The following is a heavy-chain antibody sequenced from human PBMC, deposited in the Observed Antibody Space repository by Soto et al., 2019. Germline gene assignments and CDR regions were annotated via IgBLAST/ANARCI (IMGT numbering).Heavy chain of an antibody. CDR2: IYYTGTA. D-gene: IGHD1-26*01. CDR3: ARVGGSSSPPLY. Sequence: SETLSLTCTVSGGSINNYYWSWIRQPPGKGLEWIGYIYYTGTANYNPSLKRRVAMSVDTSKSQFSLRLSSVTAADTAVYYCARVGGSSSPPLYWGQGTLVTVSS. CDR1: GGSINNYY. J-gene: IGHJ4*02. V-gene: IGHV4-59*01.